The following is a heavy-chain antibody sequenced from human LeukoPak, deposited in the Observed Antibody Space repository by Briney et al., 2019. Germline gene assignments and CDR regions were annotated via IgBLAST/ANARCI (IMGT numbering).Heavy chain of an antibody. CDR2: TYYTSKWNN. Sequence: SPTLSLTCAISGDSVSSNSVAWNWFRQSPSRGLEWLGRTYYTSKWNNDYAESVQSRIAVNPDTSKNQFSLYLNSVTLEDTAVYYCARQASRRFDPWGQGTLVTVSS. J-gene: IGHJ5*02. CDR3: ARQASRRFDP. CDR1: GDSVSSNSVA. V-gene: IGHV6-1*01.